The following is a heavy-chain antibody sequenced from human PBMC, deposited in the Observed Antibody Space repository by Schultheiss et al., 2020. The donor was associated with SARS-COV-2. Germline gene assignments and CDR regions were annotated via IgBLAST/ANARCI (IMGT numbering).Heavy chain of an antibody. CDR3: AREETPGGSMPANWYFDL. CDR2: IYPGDSDT. CDR1: GYSFTSYW. D-gene: IGHD1-26*01. J-gene: IGHJ2*01. V-gene: IGHV5-51*01. Sequence: GESLKISCKGSGYSFTSYWIGWVRQMPGKGLEWMGIIYPGDSDTRYSPSFQGQVTISADKSISTAYLQWSSLKASDTAMYYCAREETPGGSMPANWYFDLWGRGTLVTVSS.